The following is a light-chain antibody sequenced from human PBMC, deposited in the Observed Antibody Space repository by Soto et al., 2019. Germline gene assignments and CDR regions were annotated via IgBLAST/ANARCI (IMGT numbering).Light chain of an antibody. Sequence: QSALTQPASVSGSPGQPITISCTGTSSDVGGYNYVSWYQHYPGKAPKLMIYDVSNRPSGVSDRFSGSKSGNTASLTISGLQTEDEADYYCSSYTSSSTLVVFGGGTQLTVL. CDR3: SSYTSSSTLVV. CDR1: SSDVGGYNY. V-gene: IGLV2-14*03. J-gene: IGLJ2*01. CDR2: DVS.